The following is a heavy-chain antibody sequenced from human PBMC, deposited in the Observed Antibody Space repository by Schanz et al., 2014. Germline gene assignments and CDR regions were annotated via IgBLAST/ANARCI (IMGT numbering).Heavy chain of an antibody. D-gene: IGHD2-2*01. CDR3: AKVAPAATYLDS. J-gene: IGHJ4*02. Sequence: PGGSLRLSFAASGFTFSDYYMSWIRQAPGKGLEWVSYISSSGSYTNYADSVKGRFTTSRDNGKKSMYLQMNSLRAEDTAVYYCAKVAPAATYLDSWGLGTLVTVSS. CDR2: ISSSGSYT. CDR1: GFTFSDYY. V-gene: IGHV3-11*05.